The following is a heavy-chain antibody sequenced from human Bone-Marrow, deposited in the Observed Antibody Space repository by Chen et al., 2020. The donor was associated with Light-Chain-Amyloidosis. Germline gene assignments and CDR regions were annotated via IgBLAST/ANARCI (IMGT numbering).Heavy chain of an antibody. V-gene: IGHV5-51*01. D-gene: IGHD5-12*01. CDR3: ARRRDGYNFDY. J-gene: IGHJ4*02. Sequence: EVKKPGESLKISCKGSGYTFPNYWIGWVRQMPGKGLEWMGVIYPDDSDARYSPSFEGQVTIXXDKSXXXXXXXXXSLXASDTAMYYCARRRDGYNFDYWGQGTLVTVSS. CDR2: IYPDDSDA. CDR1: GYTFPNYW.